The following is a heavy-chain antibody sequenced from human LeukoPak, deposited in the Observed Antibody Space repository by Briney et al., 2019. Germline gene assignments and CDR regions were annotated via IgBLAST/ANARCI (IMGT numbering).Heavy chain of an antibody. D-gene: IGHD2-2*01. V-gene: IGHV1-18*01. Sequence: GASVKVSCKASGYTFTSYGISWVRQAPGQGLEWMGWISAYNGNTNYAQKLQGRVTMTTDTSTSTAYMELRSLRSDDTAVYYCAREADCSSTSCLDYWGQGTLVTVSS. CDR3: AREADCSSTSCLDY. CDR1: GYTFTSYG. J-gene: IGHJ4*02. CDR2: ISAYNGNT.